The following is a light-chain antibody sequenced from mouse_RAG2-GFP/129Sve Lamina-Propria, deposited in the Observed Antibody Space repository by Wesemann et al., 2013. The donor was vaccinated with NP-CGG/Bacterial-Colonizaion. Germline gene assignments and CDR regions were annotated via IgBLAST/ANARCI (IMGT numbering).Light chain of an antibody. Sequence: DIVMTQSHKFMSTSVGDRVSITCKASQDVGTAVAWYQQKPGQSPKLLIYWTSTRHTGVPDRFTGSGSGTDFTLTISNMQSEDLADYFCQQYSSYPYMYTFGGGDQAGNKT. J-gene: IGKJ2*01. CDR1: QDVGTA. CDR3: QQYSSYPYMYT. V-gene: IGKV6-23*01. CDR2: WTS.